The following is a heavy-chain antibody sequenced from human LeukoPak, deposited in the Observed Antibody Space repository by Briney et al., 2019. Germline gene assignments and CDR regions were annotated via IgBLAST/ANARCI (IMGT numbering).Heavy chain of an antibody. CDR3: AKVRDGSGSRRFDY. Sequence: GGSLRLSCTASGFTFGDYAMSWFRQAPGKGLEWVSGITNSGENTYYADSVKGRFTISRDNSKNTLYLQMNSLRAEDTAVYYCAKVRDGSGSRRFDYWGQGTLVTVSS. V-gene: IGHV3-23*01. J-gene: IGHJ4*02. CDR2: ITNSGENT. D-gene: IGHD3-10*01. CDR1: GFTFGDYA.